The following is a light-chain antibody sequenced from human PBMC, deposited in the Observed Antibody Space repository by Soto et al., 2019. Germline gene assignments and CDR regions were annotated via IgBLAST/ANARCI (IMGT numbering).Light chain of an antibody. CDR2: RTS. V-gene: IGKV3-15*01. Sequence: EICRSQSPATLSMSPGEIATLSCMASQSISSNLAWYQQKPGQAPRLLMFRTSSRATGFPARFSGSGSGTEFNLTISSLQSEDFGVYYCQQYNNWPRATFGGGTKVDSK. CDR3: QQYNNWPRAT. J-gene: IGKJ4*01. CDR1: QSISSN.